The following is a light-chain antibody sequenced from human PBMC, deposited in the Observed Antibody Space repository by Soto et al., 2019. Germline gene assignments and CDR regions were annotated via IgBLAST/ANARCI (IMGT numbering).Light chain of an antibody. CDR3: HHHCILFT. CDR1: QDISNS. J-gene: IGKJ3*01. V-gene: IGKV1-33*01. CDR2: DAS. Sequence: DIQMTQSPSSLSASVGDRVTITCQASQDISNSLNWYQQKPGRAPQLLIHDASNLETGVPSRFTDSGSGTEFTVSISSLQPEDTGTYYCHHHCILFTFGPGTKVDIK.